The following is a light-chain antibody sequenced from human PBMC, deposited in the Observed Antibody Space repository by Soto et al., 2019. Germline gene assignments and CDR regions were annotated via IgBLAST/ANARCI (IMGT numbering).Light chain of an antibody. J-gene: IGKJ4*01. CDR3: QQRSNWPLT. CDR2: DAS. CDR1: QSVSSF. Sequence: EVVLTQSPATLSLSPGERATLSCRASQSVSSFLAWYQQKPGQAPRLLIYDASNRAPGIPTRFSGSGSGTDFTLTISSLESEDFAVYYCQQRSNWPLTFGGGTKVEIK. V-gene: IGKV3-11*01.